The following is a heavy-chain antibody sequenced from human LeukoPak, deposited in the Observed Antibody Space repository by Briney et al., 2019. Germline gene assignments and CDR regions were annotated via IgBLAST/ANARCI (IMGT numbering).Heavy chain of an antibody. Sequence: ASVKVSCKASGYTFTNYYIHWVRQAPGQGLEWMGWMNPDNGGTNYAPQFQGRVTLTRATSINTAYMDLGRLQSDDTAIYYCARVLTLPGEGHSLNSNYDGRSVGYWGQGTLVTVSS. V-gene: IGHV1-2*02. D-gene: IGHD4-11*01. CDR1: GYTFTNYY. CDR3: ARVLTLPGEGHSLNSNYDGRSVGY. J-gene: IGHJ4*02. CDR2: MNPDNGGT.